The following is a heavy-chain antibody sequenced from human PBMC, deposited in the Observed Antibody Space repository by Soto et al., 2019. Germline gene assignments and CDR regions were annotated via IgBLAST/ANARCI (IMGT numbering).Heavy chain of an antibody. J-gene: IGHJ1*01. CDR1: AFPFSAYN. CDR3: ACERVGGQPLVIPRFEP. CDR2: STSKTGHI. V-gene: IGHV3-21*06. Sequence: PGGSLRLSCTGEAFPFSAYNMNWVRQVPGKWPGCDSTSTSKTGHISYVEAVKGRFSISRDDAKNSLYVEMNRRGVEATAVDFCACERVGGQPLVIPRFEPWGQGTLVTVSS. D-gene: IGHD6-6*01.